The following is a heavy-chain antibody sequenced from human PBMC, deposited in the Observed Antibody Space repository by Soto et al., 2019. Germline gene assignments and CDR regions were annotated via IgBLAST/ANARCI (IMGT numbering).Heavy chain of an antibody. CDR2: INPNSGGT. D-gene: IGHD3-16*02. CDR1: GYTFTGYY. CDR3: ARDLSTFGGVINY. V-gene: IGHV1-2*02. Sequence: ASVKVSCKASGYTFTGYYMHWVRQAPGQGLEWMGWINPNSGGTNYAQKFQGRVTMTRDTSISTAYKELSRLRSDDTAVYYCARDLSTFGGVINYWGQGTLVTISS. J-gene: IGHJ4*02.